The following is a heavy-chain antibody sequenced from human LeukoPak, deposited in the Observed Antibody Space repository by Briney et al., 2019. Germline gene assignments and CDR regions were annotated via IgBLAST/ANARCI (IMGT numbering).Heavy chain of an antibody. D-gene: IGHD3-10*01. J-gene: IGHJ6*03. Sequence: GASVKVSCKASGYTFTMYQIHWVRQAPGQGLEWMGMINPSDGATTYAQRFQGRVTLIRDMSTTTVYMDLHSLRFEDTAVYFCAREQGGAVGRDVGGLFASYYTYYYMDVWGRGTTVTVSS. CDR2: INPSDGAT. V-gene: IGHV1-46*01. CDR3: AREQGGAVGRDVGGLFASYYTYYYMDV. CDR1: GYTFTMYQ.